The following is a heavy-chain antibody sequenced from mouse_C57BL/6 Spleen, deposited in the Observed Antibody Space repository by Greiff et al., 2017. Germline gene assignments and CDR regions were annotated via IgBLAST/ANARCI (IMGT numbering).Heavy chain of an antibody. J-gene: IGHJ3*01. CDR2: IDPETGGT. Sequence: VKLMESGAELVRPGASVTLSCKASGYTFTDYEMHWVKQTPVHGLEWIGAIDPETGGTAYNQKFKGKAILTADKSSSTAYMELRSLTSEDSAVYYCTRVLYAPGAYWGQGTLVTVSA. D-gene: IGHD6-5*01. CDR1: GYTFTDYE. CDR3: TRVLYAPGAY. V-gene: IGHV1-15*01.